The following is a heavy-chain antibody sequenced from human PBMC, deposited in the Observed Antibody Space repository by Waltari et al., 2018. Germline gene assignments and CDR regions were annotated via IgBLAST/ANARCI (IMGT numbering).Heavy chain of an antibody. CDR1: GFTFDDYA. CDR3: AKDIGAGITIFGVVIKTGMDV. J-gene: IGHJ6*02. Sequence: EVQLVESGGGLVQPGRSLRLSCAASGFTFDDYAMHWVRQAPGKGLEWVAGISWNSGRIGYADSVKGRFTISRDNAKNSLYLQMNSLRAEDTALYYCAKDIGAGITIFGVVIKTGMDVWGQGTTVTVSS. V-gene: IGHV3-9*01. CDR2: ISWNSGRI. D-gene: IGHD3-3*01.